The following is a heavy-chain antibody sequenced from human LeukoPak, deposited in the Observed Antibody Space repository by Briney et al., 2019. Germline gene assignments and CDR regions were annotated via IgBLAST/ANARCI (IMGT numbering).Heavy chain of an antibody. V-gene: IGHV1-2*02. Sequence: GASVKVSCKASGYTFTSYYMHWVRQAPGQGLEWMGWINPNSGGTNYAQKFQGRVTMTRDTSISTAYMELSRLRSDDTAVYYCARGVYYYGSGSYYTPPYYYYMDVWGKGTTVTVSS. D-gene: IGHD3-10*01. CDR2: INPNSGGT. J-gene: IGHJ6*03. CDR3: ARGVYYYGSGSYYTPPYYYYMDV. CDR1: GYTFTSYY.